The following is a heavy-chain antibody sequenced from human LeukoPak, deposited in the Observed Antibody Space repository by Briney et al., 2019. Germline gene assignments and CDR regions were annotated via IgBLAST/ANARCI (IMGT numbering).Heavy chain of an antibody. Sequence: GGSLRLSCAASGFTFSNYALHWVRQAPGKGLEWVAVISYDGSNKFYADSVKGRFTISRDNAKNSLYLQMNSLRAEDTAVYYCARVGYCSGGSCCDYWGQGTLVTVSS. CDR2: ISYDGSNK. V-gene: IGHV3-30*04. CDR3: ARVGYCSGGSCCDY. D-gene: IGHD2-15*01. CDR1: GFTFSNYA. J-gene: IGHJ4*02.